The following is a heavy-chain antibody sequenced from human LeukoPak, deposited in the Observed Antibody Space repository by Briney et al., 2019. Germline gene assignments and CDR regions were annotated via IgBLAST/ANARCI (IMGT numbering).Heavy chain of an antibody. V-gene: IGHV3-48*01. CDR3: ATSQTTSGRYGNAFDI. CDR2: ISSDSGTR. Sequence: GGSLRLSCGASGLTFSTYSMNWVRQAPGKGLEWVSYISSDSGTRYYADSVKGRFTISRDNAKNSLYLQMNNLRVEDTAVYFCATSQTTSGRYGNAFDIWGQGTMVTVSS. D-gene: IGHD6-19*01. J-gene: IGHJ3*02. CDR1: GLTFSTYS.